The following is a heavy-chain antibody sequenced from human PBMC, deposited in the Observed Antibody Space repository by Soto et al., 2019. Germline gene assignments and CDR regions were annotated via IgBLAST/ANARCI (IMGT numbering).Heavy chain of an antibody. Sequence: QVQLVQSGGEVKKPGASVKVSCKASGYTHSSYGISWVRQAPGQGPEWMGWINANHGNTNYAQKVQGRVTMTTDTSTSTVYMELRGLRAGDTAVYYCAICPDSYCGMDVWGQGTTVTVPS. J-gene: IGHJ6*02. CDR1: GYTHSSYG. CDR3: AICPDSYCGMDV. CDR2: INANHGNT. V-gene: IGHV1-18*01.